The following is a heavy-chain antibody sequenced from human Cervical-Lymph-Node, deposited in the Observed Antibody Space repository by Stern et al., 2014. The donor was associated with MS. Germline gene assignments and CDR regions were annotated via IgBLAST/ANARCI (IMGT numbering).Heavy chain of an antibody. CDR2: IYYSGST. D-gene: IGHD3-10*01. CDR3: ARYYGSGSPHDAFDI. CDR1: GGSISSYY. Sequence: VQLEESGPGLVKHSETLSLTCTVSGGSISSYYWSWIRQPPGKGLEWIGYIYYSGSTNYNPSLKSRVTISVDTSKNQFSLKLSSVTAADTAVYYCARYYGSGSPHDAFDIWGQGTMVTVSS. J-gene: IGHJ3*02. V-gene: IGHV4-59*01.